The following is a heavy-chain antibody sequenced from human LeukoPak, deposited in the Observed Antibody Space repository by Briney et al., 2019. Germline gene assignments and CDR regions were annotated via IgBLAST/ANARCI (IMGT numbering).Heavy chain of an antibody. J-gene: IGHJ4*02. V-gene: IGHV3-66*01. Sequence: PGGSLRLSCAASGFTVSSNYMSWDRQAPGKGLEWVSVIYSGGSTYYADSVKGRFTISRDNSKNTLYLQMNSLRAEDTAVYYCASLHYGDYVFDYWGQGTLVTVSS. CDR3: ASLHYGDYVFDY. CDR2: IYSGGST. CDR1: GFTVSSNY. D-gene: IGHD4-17*01.